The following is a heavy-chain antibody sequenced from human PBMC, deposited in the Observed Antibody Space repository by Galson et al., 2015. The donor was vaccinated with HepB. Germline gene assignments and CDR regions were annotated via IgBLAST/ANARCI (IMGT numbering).Heavy chain of an antibody. CDR2: ISSSSSYI. CDR1: GFTFSSYS. D-gene: IGHD2-2*01. Sequence: SLRLSCAASGFTFSSYSMNWVRQAPGKGLEWVSSISSSSSYIYYADSVKGRFTISRDNAKNSLYLQMNSLRAEDTAVYYCARERGPSCCYPWDWGQGTLVTVSS. V-gene: IGHV3-21*01. J-gene: IGHJ4*02. CDR3: ARERGPSCCYPWD.